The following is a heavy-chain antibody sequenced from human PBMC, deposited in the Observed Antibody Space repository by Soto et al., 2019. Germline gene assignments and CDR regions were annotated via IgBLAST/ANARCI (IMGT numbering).Heavy chain of an antibody. CDR1: GYTFTSYG. Sequence: RASVKVSCKASGYTFTSYGISWVRQAPGQGLEWMGWISAYNGNTNYAQKLQGRVTMTTDTSTSTAYMELRSLRSDDTAVYYCARGITMVRGAYYYYYGMDVWGQGTTVTVSS. CDR3: ARGITMVRGAYYYYYGMDV. J-gene: IGHJ6*02. CDR2: ISAYNGNT. V-gene: IGHV1-18*01. D-gene: IGHD3-10*01.